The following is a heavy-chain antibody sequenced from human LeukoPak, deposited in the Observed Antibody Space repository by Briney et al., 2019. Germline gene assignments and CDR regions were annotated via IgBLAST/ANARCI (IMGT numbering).Heavy chain of an antibody. J-gene: IGHJ6*03. Sequence: PSETLSLTCTVSGASINTGRAHWSWIRQPAGKGLEWIGRIYTSGSTNYNPSLKSRVTMSVDTSKNQFSLKLSSVTAADTAVYYCARDRSNAGRDGSSRYYYMDVWGKGTTVTISS. CDR2: IYTSGST. CDR1: GASINTGRAH. CDR3: ARDRSNAGRDGSSRYYYMDV. V-gene: IGHV4-61*02. D-gene: IGHD5-24*01.